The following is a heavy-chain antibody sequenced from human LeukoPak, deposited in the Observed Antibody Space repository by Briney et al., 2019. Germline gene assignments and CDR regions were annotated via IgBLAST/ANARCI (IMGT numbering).Heavy chain of an antibody. Sequence: SETLSLTCTVSGGSISSYYWRWIRQPPGKGLEWIGYIYYSGSTNYNPSLKSRVTISVDTSKNQFSLKLSSVTAADTAVYYCARHGSKRYYYDSSGYYFDYWGQGTLVTVSS. CDR1: GGSISSYY. CDR3: ARHGSKRYYYDSSGYYFDY. V-gene: IGHV4-59*08. D-gene: IGHD3-22*01. J-gene: IGHJ4*02. CDR2: IYYSGST.